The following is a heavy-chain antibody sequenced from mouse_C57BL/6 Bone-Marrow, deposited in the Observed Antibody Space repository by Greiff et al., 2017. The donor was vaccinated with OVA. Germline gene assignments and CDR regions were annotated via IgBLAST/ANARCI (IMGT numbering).Heavy chain of an antibody. V-gene: IGHV1-82*01. D-gene: IGHD2-4*01. CDR1: GYAFSSSW. Sequence: VQLQQSGPELVKPGASVKISCKASGYAFSSSWMNWVKQRPGKGLEWIGRIYPGDGDTNYNGKFKGKATLTADKSSSTAYMQLSSLTSEDSAVYFCAREGRGLPYYYAMDYWGQGTSVTVSS. J-gene: IGHJ4*01. CDR3: AREGRGLPYYYAMDY. CDR2: IYPGDGDT.